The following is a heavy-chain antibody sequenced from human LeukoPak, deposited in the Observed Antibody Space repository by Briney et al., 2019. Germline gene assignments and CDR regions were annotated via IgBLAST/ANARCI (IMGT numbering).Heavy chain of an antibody. D-gene: IGHD6-19*01. CDR1: GGSISSYY. CDR2: IYTSGST. V-gene: IGHV4-4*07. Sequence: SETLSLTCTVSGGSISSYYWSWIRQPAGKGLEWVGRIYTSGSTNYNPSLKSRITMSIDTSKNQFSLKLSSVTAADTAVYYCARGGFSSGWYNWFDPWGQGTLATVSS. J-gene: IGHJ5*02. CDR3: ARGGFSSGWYNWFDP.